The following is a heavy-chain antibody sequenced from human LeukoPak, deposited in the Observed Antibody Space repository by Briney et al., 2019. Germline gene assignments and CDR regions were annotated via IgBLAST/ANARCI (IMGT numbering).Heavy chain of an antibody. CDR3: TRGLPGGLDS. J-gene: IGHJ4*02. V-gene: IGHV3-64*01. Sequence: GGSLRLSCGASGFTSTSHDMHWVRQAPGKGLEYVSGISGTGGSTYYANSVKGRFIISRDNSENTLYLQMGSLRAEDMAVYYCTRGLPGGLDSWGQGTLVTVSS. CDR1: GFTSTSHD. CDR2: ISGTGGST. D-gene: IGHD3-10*01.